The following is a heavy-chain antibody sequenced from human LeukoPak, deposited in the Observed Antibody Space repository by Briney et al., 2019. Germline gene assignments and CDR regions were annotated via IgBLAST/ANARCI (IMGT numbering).Heavy chain of an antibody. V-gene: IGHV3-53*04. CDR2: IYSAGST. Sequence: GGSLRLSCAASGFTVSSNYMSWVRQAPGKGLEWVSVIYSAGSTYYADSVKGRFTISRHNSKNTLYLQMNRLRAEDTAVYYCAAGGDFVVVPAAIPPDYWGQGTLVTVSS. J-gene: IGHJ4*02. CDR1: GFTVSSNY. CDR3: AAGGDFVVVPAAIPPDY. D-gene: IGHD2-2*02.